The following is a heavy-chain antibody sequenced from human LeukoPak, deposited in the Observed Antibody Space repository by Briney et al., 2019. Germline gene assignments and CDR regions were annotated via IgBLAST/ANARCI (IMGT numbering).Heavy chain of an antibody. J-gene: IGHJ5*02. V-gene: IGHV1-69*04. CDR2: IIPILGIA. D-gene: IGHD3-3*01. Sequence: SVKVSCKASGGTFSSYAISWVRQAPGQGLEWMGRIIPILGIANYAQKFQGRVTITADKSTSTAYMGLSSLRSEDTAVYYCARDNRRITIFGVVGSWFDPWGQGTLVTVSS. CDR1: GGTFSSYA. CDR3: ARDNRRITIFGVVGSWFDP.